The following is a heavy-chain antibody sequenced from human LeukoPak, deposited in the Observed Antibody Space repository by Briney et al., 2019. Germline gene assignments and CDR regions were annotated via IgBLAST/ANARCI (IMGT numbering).Heavy chain of an antibody. CDR2: ISSSGSTI. D-gene: IGHD3-22*01. CDR3: AAGGTYYYNSSGYLYEP. J-gene: IGHJ5*02. CDR1: GFTFSDYY. V-gene: IGHV3-11*01. Sequence: GGSLRLSCAASGFTFSDYYMSWIRQAPGKGLEWVSYISSSGSTIYYADSVKGRFTISRDNAKNSLYLQMSSLRAEDTAVYYCAAGGTYYYNSSGYLYEPWGQGTLVTVSS.